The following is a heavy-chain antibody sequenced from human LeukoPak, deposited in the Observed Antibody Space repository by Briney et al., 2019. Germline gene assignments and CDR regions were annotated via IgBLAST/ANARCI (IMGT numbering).Heavy chain of an antibody. Sequence: PGGSLRLSCAASGFTFGNFWMSWVRQAPGKGLAWVANINPDGSGEYYVDFVKGRFTISRDNAKNSLYLQMNSLRAEETAFYYCAREWGGYWGQGTLVTVS. J-gene: IGHJ4*02. CDR2: INPDGSGE. CDR1: GFTFGNFW. CDR3: AREWGGY. D-gene: IGHD3-16*01. V-gene: IGHV3-7*05.